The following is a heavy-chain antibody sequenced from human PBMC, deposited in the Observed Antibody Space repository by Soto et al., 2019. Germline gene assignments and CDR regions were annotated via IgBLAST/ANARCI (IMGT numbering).Heavy chain of an antibody. V-gene: IGHV3-23*01. D-gene: IGHD5-12*01. CDR1: GFPLRKHA. Sequence: PGGPLRLSCGASGFPLRKHAMSWVRQAPGKGLEWVAGISESGFGTYYADSVKGRFAISRDNSNNTMSLQMNSLRAEDTAVYFCARDRSGYNQHTDSWGLGTLVTVSS. CDR3: ARDRSGYNQHTDS. J-gene: IGHJ4*02. CDR2: ISESGFGT.